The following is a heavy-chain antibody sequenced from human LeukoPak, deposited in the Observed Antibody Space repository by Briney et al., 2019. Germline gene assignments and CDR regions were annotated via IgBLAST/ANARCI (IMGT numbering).Heavy chain of an antibody. V-gene: IGHV4-30-2*01. CDR1: GGSISSGGYS. CDR2: IYHSGST. CDR3: ARAKYSSSWYYFDY. Sequence: PSETLSLTCAVSGGSISSGGYSWSWIRQPPGKGLEWIGYIYHSGSTYYNPSLKSRVTISVDRSKNQFSLKLSSATAADTAVYYCARAKYSSSWYYFDYWGQGTLVTVSS. D-gene: IGHD6-13*01. J-gene: IGHJ4*02.